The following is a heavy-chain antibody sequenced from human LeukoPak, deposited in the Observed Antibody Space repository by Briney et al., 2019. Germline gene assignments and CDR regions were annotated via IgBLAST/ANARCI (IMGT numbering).Heavy chain of an antibody. D-gene: IGHD3-22*01. Sequence: ASVKVSCKASGYTFTSYDINWVRQATGQGLEWMGWMNPNSGNTGYAQKFQGRVTITRNTSISTAYMELSSLRSEDTAVYYCARVAWDSSGLLFDYWGQGTLVTVSS. CDR1: GYTFTSYD. V-gene: IGHV1-8*03. CDR3: ARVAWDSSGLLFDY. CDR2: MNPNSGNT. J-gene: IGHJ4*02.